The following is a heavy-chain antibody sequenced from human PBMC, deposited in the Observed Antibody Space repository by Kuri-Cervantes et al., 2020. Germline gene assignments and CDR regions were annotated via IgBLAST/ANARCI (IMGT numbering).Heavy chain of an antibody. Sequence: GESLKISCAASGFTFSSYSMNWVRQAPGKGLEWVSYISDSSSTIYYADSVKGRFTISRDNAKNSLFPQMNSLRVEDTAVYYCVEDSRGVFAFDVWGHGTMVTVSS. CDR3: VEDSRGVFAFDV. CDR2: ISDSSSTI. CDR1: GFTFSSYS. D-gene: IGHD2-2*01. V-gene: IGHV3-48*04. J-gene: IGHJ3*01.